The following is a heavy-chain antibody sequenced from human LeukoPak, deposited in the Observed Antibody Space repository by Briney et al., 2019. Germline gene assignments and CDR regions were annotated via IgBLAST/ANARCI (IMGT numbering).Heavy chain of an antibody. V-gene: IGHV3-7*01. CDR3: AREAGDSSGWYNWFDP. D-gene: IGHD6-19*01. CDR2: IKQDGSEK. J-gene: IGHJ5*02. Sequence: GGSLRLSCAASGFTFNDAWMNWVRQAPGKGREWGANIKQDGSEKNYVDSVKGRFTISRDNAKNSLYLQMNSLRAEDTAVYYCAREAGDSSGWYNWFDPWGQGTLVTVSS. CDR1: GFTFNDAW.